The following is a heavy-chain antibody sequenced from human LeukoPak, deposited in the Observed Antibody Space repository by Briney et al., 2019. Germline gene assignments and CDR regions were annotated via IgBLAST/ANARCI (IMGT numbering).Heavy chain of an antibody. Sequence: ASVKVSCKVSGYTLTELSMHWVRQAPGKGLGWMGGFDLEDGETIYEQKFQGRVTMTEDTSTDTADMERSSLRAEDTAVYYCVTSLRYFDMDVWGQGTTVTVS. J-gene: IGHJ6*02. CDR3: VTSLRYFDMDV. D-gene: IGHD4/OR15-4a*01. V-gene: IGHV1-24*01. CDR2: FDLEDGET. CDR1: GYTLTELS.